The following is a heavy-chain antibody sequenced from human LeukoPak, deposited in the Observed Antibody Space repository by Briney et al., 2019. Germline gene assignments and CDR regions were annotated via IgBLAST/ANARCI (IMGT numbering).Heavy chain of an antibody. J-gene: IGHJ6*03. Sequence: GKSLRLSCEASGFTFSSNAMHWVRQAPGKGLEWVAVISYDGGSKVYGDSVDGRFSIARDNSKNTLFLQMNSLRSEDTAVYYCARDRGSAAYYYYYMDVWGKGTTVTVSS. CDR3: ARDRGSAAYYYYYMDV. D-gene: IGHD3-10*01. V-gene: IGHV3-30-3*01. CDR2: ISYDGGSK. CDR1: GFTFSSNA.